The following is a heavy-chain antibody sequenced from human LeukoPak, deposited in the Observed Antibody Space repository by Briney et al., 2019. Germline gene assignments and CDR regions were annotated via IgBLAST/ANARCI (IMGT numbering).Heavy chain of an antibody. V-gene: IGHV3-30*02. D-gene: IGHD5-24*01. CDR1: GFTFSTYG. Sequence: GGSLRLSCTASGFTFSTYGMHWVRQAPGKGLEWVAFIRYDGSNKYYADSVKGRFTISRDNSKNTPYLQMNSLRAEDTAVYYCAKEDGYKFSGYFDYWGQGTLVTVSS. CDR2: IRYDGSNK. CDR3: AKEDGYKFSGYFDY. J-gene: IGHJ4*02.